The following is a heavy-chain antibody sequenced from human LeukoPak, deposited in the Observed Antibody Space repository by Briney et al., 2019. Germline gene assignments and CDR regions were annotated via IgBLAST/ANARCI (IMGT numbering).Heavy chain of an antibody. D-gene: IGHD3-10*01. CDR1: GGSFSGYY. Sequence: PSETLSLTCAVYGGSFSGYYWSWIRQPPGKGLEWIGEINHSGSTNYNPSLKSRVTISLDTSKNQFSLKLSSVTAADTAVYYCARVGTYYRSLDSWGQGTLVTVSS. CDR2: INHSGST. V-gene: IGHV4-34*01. J-gene: IGHJ4*02. CDR3: ARVGTYYRSLDS.